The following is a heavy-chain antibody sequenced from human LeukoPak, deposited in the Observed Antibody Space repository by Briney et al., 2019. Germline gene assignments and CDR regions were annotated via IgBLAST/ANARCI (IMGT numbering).Heavy chain of an antibody. J-gene: IGHJ4*02. Sequence: ASVKVSRKASGYTFTGYYMHWVRQAPGQGLEWMGWINPNSGGTNYAQKFQGRVTMTRDTSISTAYMELSRLRSDDTAVYYCAREYYYDSSGYYQYYFDYWGQGTLVTVSS. CDR2: INPNSGGT. CDR3: AREYYYDSSGYYQYYFDY. D-gene: IGHD3-22*01. CDR1: GYTFTGYY. V-gene: IGHV1-2*02.